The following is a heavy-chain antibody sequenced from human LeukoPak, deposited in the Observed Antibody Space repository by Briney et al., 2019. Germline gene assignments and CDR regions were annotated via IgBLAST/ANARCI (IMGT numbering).Heavy chain of an antibody. V-gene: IGHV3-21*01. CDR3: ARDSDSSGWLDYYMDV. CDR1: GFNFKTYT. Sequence: GGSLRLSCVVYGFNFKTYTLNWVRQAPGKGLEWVASISSSGDYKYYPDSLKGRFTISRDNAKNSVFLQMNSLRVEDTAVYYCARDSDSSGWLDYYMDVWGKGTMVTISS. D-gene: IGHD6-19*01. J-gene: IGHJ6*03. CDR2: ISSSGDYK.